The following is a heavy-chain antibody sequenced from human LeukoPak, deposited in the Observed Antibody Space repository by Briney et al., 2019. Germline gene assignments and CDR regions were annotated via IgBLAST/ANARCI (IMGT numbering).Heavy chain of an antibody. D-gene: IGHD5-18*01. CDR3: ARGYSYGYFDY. CDR2: IYTVGNT. CDR1: GFTVSSNY. J-gene: IGHJ4*02. V-gene: IGHV3-53*01. Sequence: AGSLRLSCAASGFTVSSNYMSWVRQAPGRGLEWVSVIYTVGNTYYAESVKGRFTISRDNSKNTLYLQMNSLRAEDTAVYYCARGYSYGYFDYWGQGTLVTVSS.